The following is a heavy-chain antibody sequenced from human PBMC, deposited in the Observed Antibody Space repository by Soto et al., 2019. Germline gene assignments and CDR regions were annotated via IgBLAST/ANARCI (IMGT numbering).Heavy chain of an antibody. D-gene: IGHD3-9*01. CDR1: GYTFTSYA. Sequence: ASVKVSCKASGYTFTSYAMHWVRQAPGQRLEWMGWINAGNGNTKYSQKFQGRVTITRDTSASTAYMELSSLRSEDTAVYYCARDPSLRYFDWLPTYYFDYWGQGTLVTVSS. CDR3: ARDPSLRYFDWLPTYYFDY. CDR2: INAGNGNT. V-gene: IGHV1-3*01. J-gene: IGHJ4*02.